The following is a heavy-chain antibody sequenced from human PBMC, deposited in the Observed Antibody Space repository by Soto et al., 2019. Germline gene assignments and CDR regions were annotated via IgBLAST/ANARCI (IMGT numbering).Heavy chain of an antibody. CDR2: ISGSGDNT. Sequence: PGGALRLSCAASGFTFSNYVMSWVRQAPGKGLEWVSSISGSGDNTYYADSVKGRFTISRDNSKNTLFLQMNSLRAEDTAVYYCAKLPLVLGFVFDYWGQGTLVTVSS. CDR3: AKLPLVLGFVFDY. CDR1: GFTFSNYV. V-gene: IGHV3-23*01. D-gene: IGHD6-25*01. J-gene: IGHJ4*02.